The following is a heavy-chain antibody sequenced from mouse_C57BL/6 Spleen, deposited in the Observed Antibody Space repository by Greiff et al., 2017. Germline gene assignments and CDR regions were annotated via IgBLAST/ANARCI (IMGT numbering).Heavy chain of an antibody. CDR1: GYTFTSYW. V-gene: IGHV1-52*01. Sequence: QVQLQQSGAELVRPGSSVKLSCKASGYTFTSYWMHWVKQRPIQGLEWIGNIDPSDSETHYNQKFKDKATLTVDKSSSTAYMQLSSLTSEDSAVYYCARSSYSNYGDAMDYWGQGTSVTVSS. J-gene: IGHJ4*01. D-gene: IGHD2-5*01. CDR3: ARSSYSNYGDAMDY. CDR2: IDPSDSET.